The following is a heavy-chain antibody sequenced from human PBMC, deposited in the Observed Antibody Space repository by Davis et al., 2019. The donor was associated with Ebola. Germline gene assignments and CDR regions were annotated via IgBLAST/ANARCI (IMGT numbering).Heavy chain of an antibody. J-gene: IGHJ4*02. CDR3: TSATGDFDY. CDR2: IRSKANSYAT. CDR1: GFTFSGSA. Sequence: GKSLKISCAASGFTFSGSAMHWVRQASGKGLEWVGRIRSKANSYATAYAASVKGRFTISRDDSKNTAYLQINSLKTEDTAVYYCTSATGDFDYWGQGTLVTVSS. V-gene: IGHV3-73*01. D-gene: IGHD7-27*01.